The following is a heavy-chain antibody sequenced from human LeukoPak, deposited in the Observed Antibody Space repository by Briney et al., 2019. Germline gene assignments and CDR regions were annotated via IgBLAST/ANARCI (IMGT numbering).Heavy chain of an antibody. CDR2: IYTSGSI. V-gene: IGHV4-61*02. D-gene: IGHD3-10*01. CDR3: ARSEAMVRGVMILDY. Sequence: SQTLSLTCTVSGGSISSGSYYWSWIRQHAGKGLEWIGRIYTSGSINYNPSLKSRVTISVDTSKNQFSLKLSSVTAADTAVYYCARSEAMVRGVMILDYWGQGTLVPVSS. J-gene: IGHJ4*02. CDR1: GGSISSGSYY.